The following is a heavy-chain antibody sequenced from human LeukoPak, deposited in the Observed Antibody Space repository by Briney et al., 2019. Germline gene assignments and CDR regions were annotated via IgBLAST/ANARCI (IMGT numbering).Heavy chain of an antibody. Sequence: SETLSLTCAVYGGSFSGYYWSWIRQPPGKGLEWIGEINHSGSTNYNPSLKSRVTISVDTSKNQFSLKLSSVTAADTAAYYCASLSSYDYVWGSYRDHWGQGTLVTVSS. J-gene: IGHJ4*02. D-gene: IGHD3-16*02. CDR3: ASLSSYDYVWGSYRDH. CDR2: INHSGST. V-gene: IGHV4-34*01. CDR1: GGSFSGYY.